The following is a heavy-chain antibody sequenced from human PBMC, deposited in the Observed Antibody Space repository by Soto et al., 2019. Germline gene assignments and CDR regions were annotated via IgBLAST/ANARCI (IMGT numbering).Heavy chain of an antibody. J-gene: IGHJ5*02. V-gene: IGHV3-9*01. D-gene: IGHD2-15*01. CDR2: ISWNSAGI. Sequence: DVQLVESGGGLVQPGRSLRLSCVASGFTFDDYAMHWVRQVPGKGMEWVSGISWNSAGIAYADSVKGRFTISRDNAKNSLYLQVNSLRAEDTALYYCAKDLSVSYCSGGSCYSWFDPCGQGTLVTVSS. CDR3: AKDLSVSYCSGGSCYSWFDP. CDR1: GFTFDDYA.